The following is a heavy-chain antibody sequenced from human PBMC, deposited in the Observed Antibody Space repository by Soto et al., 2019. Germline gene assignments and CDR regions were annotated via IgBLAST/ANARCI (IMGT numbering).Heavy chain of an antibody. J-gene: IGHJ5*02. V-gene: IGHV3-15*07. D-gene: IGHD2-21*01. Sequence: EVQLVESGGDLAKPGGSLRLSCAASGFIFSHAWFHWVRQPPGKGLELVGRVKNHGGATDYAPSVKGRFIISRDDSKDMVYLQMSSLRTEDTAIYYCAADLGPPYDRNNWFDPWGKGTLVTVSS. CDR3: AADLGPPYDRNNWFDP. CDR2: VKNHGGAT. CDR1: GFIFSHAW.